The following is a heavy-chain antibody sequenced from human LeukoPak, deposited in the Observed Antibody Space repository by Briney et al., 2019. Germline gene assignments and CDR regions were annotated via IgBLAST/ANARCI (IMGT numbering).Heavy chain of an antibody. D-gene: IGHD3-22*01. CDR1: GFTFSSYA. J-gene: IGHJ4*02. Sequence: GGSLSLTCAASGFTFSSYAMSWVRQAPGKGLEWVSAISGSGGSTYYADSVKGRFTISRDNSKNTLYLQMNSLRAEDTAVYYCAKVYDSSGYLFDYWGQGTLVTASS. V-gene: IGHV3-23*01. CDR3: AKVYDSSGYLFDY. CDR2: ISGSGGST.